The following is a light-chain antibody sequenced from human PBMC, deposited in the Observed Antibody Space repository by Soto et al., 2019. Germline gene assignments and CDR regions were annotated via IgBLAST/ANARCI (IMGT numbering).Light chain of an antibody. CDR2: GAS. CDR1: QIVSSSY. Sequence: EIVLTQSAGTLSLSPGETVTLSCRASQIVSSSYLAWYQQKPGQAPRLLIYGASVRATGIPDRFSGSGSGTDFTLTISRLEPEDFAVYYCQQYGGSPALFAFGPGTKVDFK. V-gene: IGKV3-20*01. J-gene: IGKJ3*01. CDR3: QQYGGSPALFA.